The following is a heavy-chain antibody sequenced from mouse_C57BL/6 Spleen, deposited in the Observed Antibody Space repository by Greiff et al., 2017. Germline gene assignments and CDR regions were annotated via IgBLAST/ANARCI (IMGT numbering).Heavy chain of an antibody. CDR2: INPGSGGT. Sequence: VQLQQSGAELVRPGTSVKVSCKASGYAFTNYLIEWVKQRPGQGLEWIGVINPGSGGTNYNEKFKGKATLTADKSSSTAYMQLSSLTSEDSAVYFCAREGGANYGYSFAYWGQGTLVTVSA. CDR3: AREGGANYGYSFAY. CDR1: GYAFTNYL. V-gene: IGHV1-54*01. D-gene: IGHD2-2*01. J-gene: IGHJ3*01.